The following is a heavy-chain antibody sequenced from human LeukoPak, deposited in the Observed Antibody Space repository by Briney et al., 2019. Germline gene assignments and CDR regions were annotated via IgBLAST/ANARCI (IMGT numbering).Heavy chain of an antibody. J-gene: IGHJ1*01. Sequence: GGSLRLSCAASGFTFSSYAMHWVRQAPGKGLEWVAVISYDGSNKYYADSVKGRFTISRDNSKNTLYLQMNSLRAEDTAVYYCARDYYDSSGYYMGPTGRWKYFQHWGQGTLVTVSS. V-gene: IGHV3-30-3*01. CDR1: GFTFSSYA. CDR3: ARDYYDSSGYYMGPTGRWKYFQH. D-gene: IGHD3-22*01. CDR2: ISYDGSNK.